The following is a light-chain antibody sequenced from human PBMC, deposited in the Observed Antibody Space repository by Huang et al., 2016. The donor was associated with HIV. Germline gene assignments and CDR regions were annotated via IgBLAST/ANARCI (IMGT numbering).Light chain of an antibody. J-gene: IGKJ2*03. V-gene: IGKV3-20*01. CDR3: QQFGSSPPYS. CDR1: QSVNNNY. CDR2: RAS. Sequence: EILLTQSPDTLSLSPGERATLSCRASQSVNNNYLAWYQQNPGQAPRLLIYRASPRATGIPDRFSGSGSGTDFTLTISRLEPDDFAVYYCQQFGSSPPYSFGQGTKLEIK.